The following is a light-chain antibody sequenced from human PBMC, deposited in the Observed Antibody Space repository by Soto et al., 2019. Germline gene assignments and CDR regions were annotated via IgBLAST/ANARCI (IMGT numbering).Light chain of an antibody. CDR1: QSISGY. J-gene: IGKJ1*01. CDR3: QQYHSYPWT. Sequence: DIQMTQSPSTLSASVGDTVTITCRASQSISGYLAWYQQQPGKAPKLLSLESGVPSRFIGSGSGTGFTLTISSLQPDDSASYDCQQYHSYPWTFGQGTRVEIK. V-gene: IGKV1-5*01.